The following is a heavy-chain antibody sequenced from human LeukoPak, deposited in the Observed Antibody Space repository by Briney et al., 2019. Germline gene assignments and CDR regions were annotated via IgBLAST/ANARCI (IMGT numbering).Heavy chain of an antibody. CDR2: IYSDGGSP. CDR3: ARGRGSYGWFDP. CDR1: GFTLSDYW. V-gene: IGHV3-74*01. Sequence: GGSLRLSCAASGFTLSDYWMRWVRQAPGRGLVWVSRIYSDGGSPTYADSVKGRFTISRDNAKNTLYLQMNSLSVEDTAVYYCARGRGSYGWFDPRGQGTLVTVSS. J-gene: IGHJ5*02. D-gene: IGHD3-10*01.